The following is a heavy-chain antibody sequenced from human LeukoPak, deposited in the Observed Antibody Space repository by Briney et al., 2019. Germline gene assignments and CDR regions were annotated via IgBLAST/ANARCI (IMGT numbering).Heavy chain of an antibody. D-gene: IGHD3-10*01. CDR1: GFTFSSYG. CDR3: AKNGRVSGYYYYYMDV. CDR2: IRYDGSNK. V-gene: IGHV3-30*02. J-gene: IGHJ6*03. Sequence: PGGSLRLSCAASGFTFSSYGMHWVRQAPGKGLEWVAFIRYDGSNKYYADSVKGRFTISRDNSKNTLYLQMNSLRAEDTAVYYCAKNGRVSGYYYYYMDVWGKGTTVTVSS.